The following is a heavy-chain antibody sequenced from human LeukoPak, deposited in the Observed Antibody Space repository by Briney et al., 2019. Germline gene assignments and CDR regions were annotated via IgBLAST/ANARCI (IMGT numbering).Heavy chain of an antibody. J-gene: IGHJ4*02. CDR1: GFTFSSYA. CDR2: ISGSGGST. V-gene: IGHV3-23*01. CDR3: AKDLNDILTGYDY. Sequence: GGSLRLSCAASGFTFSSYAMSWFRQAPGKGLEWVSAISGSGGSTYYADSVKGRFTISRDNAKNSLYLQMNSLRAEDTALYYCAKDLNDILTGYDYWGQGTLVTASS. D-gene: IGHD3-9*01.